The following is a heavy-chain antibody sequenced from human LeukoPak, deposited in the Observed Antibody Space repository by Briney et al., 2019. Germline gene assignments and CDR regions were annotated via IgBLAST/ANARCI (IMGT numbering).Heavy chain of an antibody. J-gene: IGHJ4*02. Sequence: PEGSLRLSCAASGFTFSGSAMHWVRQASGKGLEWVGRIRSKANSYATAYAASVKGRFTISRDDSKNTAYLQMNSLKTEDTAVYYCTRRNDGGYAYWGQGTLVTVSS. CDR1: GFTFSGSA. V-gene: IGHV3-73*01. D-gene: IGHD1-1*01. CDR2: IRSKANSYAT. CDR3: TRRNDGGYAY.